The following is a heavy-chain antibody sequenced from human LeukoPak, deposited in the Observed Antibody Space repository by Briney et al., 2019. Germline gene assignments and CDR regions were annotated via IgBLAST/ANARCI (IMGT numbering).Heavy chain of an antibody. CDR1: GFNFNTYW. CDR2: IKQDGSEK. CDR3: ARGGDIVVVPAADFDY. Sequence: GGSLRLSCAASGFNFNTYWMSWVRQAPGKGLEWVANIKQDGSEKFYVDSMKGRFTISRDNSKNSLYLQMNSLRAEDTAMYYCARGGDIVVVPAADFDYWGQGTLVTVSS. J-gene: IGHJ4*02. D-gene: IGHD2-2*01. V-gene: IGHV3-7*01.